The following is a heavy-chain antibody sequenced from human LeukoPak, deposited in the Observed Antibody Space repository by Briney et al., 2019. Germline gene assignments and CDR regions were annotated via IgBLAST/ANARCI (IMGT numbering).Heavy chain of an antibody. Sequence: PSETLSLTCTVSGGSISSYYGSWIRQPPGKGLGWIGYIYYSGSTNYNPSLKSRVTISVDTSKNQFSLKLSSVTAADTAVYYCARGSNRDYDILTGYYRVEYFQHWGQGTLVTVSS. J-gene: IGHJ1*01. CDR2: IYYSGST. CDR3: ARGSNRDYDILTGYYRVEYFQH. D-gene: IGHD3-9*01. CDR1: GGSISSYY. V-gene: IGHV4-59*01.